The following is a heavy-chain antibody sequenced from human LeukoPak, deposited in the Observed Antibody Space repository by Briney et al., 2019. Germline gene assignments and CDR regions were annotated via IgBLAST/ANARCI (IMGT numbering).Heavy chain of an antibody. CDR2: IIPIFGTA. J-gene: IGHJ4*02. Sequence: SVKVSCKASGGTFSSYAISWARQAPGQGLEWMGRIIPIFGTANYAQKFQGRVTITTDESTSTAYMELSSLRSEDTAVYYCARDQFGYSSGWFDYWGQGTLVTVSS. V-gene: IGHV1-69*05. CDR1: GGTFSSYA. CDR3: ARDQFGYSSGWFDY. D-gene: IGHD6-19*01.